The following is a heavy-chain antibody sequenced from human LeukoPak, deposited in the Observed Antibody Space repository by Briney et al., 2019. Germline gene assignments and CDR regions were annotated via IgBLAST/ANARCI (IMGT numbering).Heavy chain of an antibody. J-gene: IGHJ1*01. Sequence: GGSLRLSCAASGLTFSSYAMSWVRQAPGKGLEWVSVIYSGGSTYYADSVKGRFTISRDNSKNTLYLQMNSLRAEDTAVYYCARGEGITMIAACYFQHWGQGTLVSVPS. D-gene: IGHD3-22*01. CDR3: ARGEGITMIAACYFQH. CDR1: GLTFSSYA. CDR2: IYSGGST. V-gene: IGHV3-66*01.